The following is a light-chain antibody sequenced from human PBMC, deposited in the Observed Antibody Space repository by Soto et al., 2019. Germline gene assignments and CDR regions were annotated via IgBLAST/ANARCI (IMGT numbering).Light chain of an antibody. CDR3: QHLTNFRFT. CDR1: QGINKF. Sequence: IQLTQSPSSLSASVGDRVTITCRASQGINKFLAWYQQRPGKAPQLLVYGASTLQSGVPSRFSGRGSGTDFTLTSSSLQPEDVATYYCQHLTNFRFTFGQGTKLDIK. V-gene: IGKV1-9*01. CDR2: GAS. J-gene: IGKJ2*01.